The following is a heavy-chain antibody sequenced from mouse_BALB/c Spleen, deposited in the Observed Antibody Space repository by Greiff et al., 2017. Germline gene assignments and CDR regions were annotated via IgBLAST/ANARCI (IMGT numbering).Heavy chain of an antibody. Sequence: QVQLQQSGAELVKPGAPVKLSCKASGYTFTSYWMNWVKQRPGRGLEWIGRIDPSDSETHYNQKFKDKATLTVDKSSSTAYIQLSSLTSEDSAVYYCARRRYEDYAMDYWGQGTSVTVSS. CDR2: IDPSDSET. CDR3: ARRRYEDYAMDY. D-gene: IGHD2-14*01. CDR1: GYTFTSYW. J-gene: IGHJ4*01. V-gene: IGHV1-69*02.